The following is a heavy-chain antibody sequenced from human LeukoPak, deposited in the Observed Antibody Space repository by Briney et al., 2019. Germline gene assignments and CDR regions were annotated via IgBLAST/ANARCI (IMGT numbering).Heavy chain of an antibody. V-gene: IGHV3-48*03. CDR2: ISGSRGAI. D-gene: IGHD1-20*01. CDR3: AKALLTGTYYYYAMDV. J-gene: IGHJ6*02. Sequence: PGGSLRLYCAASGFTFSSYEMNWVRQAPGKGLEWVSYISGSRGAIYYADSVKGRFTISRDNSKNTLYLQMNSLRAEDTAVYHCAKALLTGTYYYYAMDVWGQGTTVTVSS. CDR1: GFTFSSYE.